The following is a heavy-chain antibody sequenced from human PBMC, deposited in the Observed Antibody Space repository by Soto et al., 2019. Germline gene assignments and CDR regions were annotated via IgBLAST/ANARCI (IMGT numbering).Heavy chain of an antibody. V-gene: IGHV3-23*01. Sequence: EVQLLESGGGLVQPGGSLRLSCAASGFTFSSYAMSWVRQAPGKGLEWVSAISGSGGSTYYADSVKGRFTISRDNSKNTLYLQMNRLRAEDTAVYYCEKDLPRLLWFGESTPYWGQGTLVTVSS. CDR3: EKDLPRLLWFGESTPY. CDR1: GFTFSSYA. D-gene: IGHD3-10*01. J-gene: IGHJ4*02. CDR2: ISGSGGST.